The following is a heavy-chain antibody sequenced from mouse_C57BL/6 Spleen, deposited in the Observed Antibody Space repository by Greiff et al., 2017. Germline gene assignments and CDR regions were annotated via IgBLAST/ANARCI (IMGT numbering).Heavy chain of an antibody. Sequence: VQLQQSGPELVKPRASVKMSCKASGYTFTDYNMHWVKQSHGKSLEWIGYINPNNGGTSYNQKFKGKATLTVNKSSSTAYMELRSLTSEESAVYYCARGLRYDAMDYWGQGTSVTVSA. J-gene: IGHJ4*01. CDR2: INPNNGGT. CDR3: ARGLRYDAMDY. CDR1: GYTFTDYN. V-gene: IGHV1-22*01. D-gene: IGHD1-1*01.